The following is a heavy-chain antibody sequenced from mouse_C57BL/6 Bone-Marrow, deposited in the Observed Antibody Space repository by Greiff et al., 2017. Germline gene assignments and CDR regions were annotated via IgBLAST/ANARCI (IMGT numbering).Heavy chain of an antibody. CDR2: INPYNGGT. D-gene: IGHD1-1*01. CDR1: GYTFTDYY. J-gene: IGHJ2*01. CDR3: ARGDGSSSDY. Sequence: EVQGVESGPVLVKPGASVKMSCKASGYTFTDYYMNWVKQSHGKSLEWIGVINPYNGGTSYNQKFKGKATLTVDKSSSTAYMELNSLTSEDSAVYYCARGDGSSSDYWGQGTTLTVSS. V-gene: IGHV1-19*01.